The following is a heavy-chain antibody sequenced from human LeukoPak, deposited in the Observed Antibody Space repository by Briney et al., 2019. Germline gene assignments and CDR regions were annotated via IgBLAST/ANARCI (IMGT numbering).Heavy chain of an antibody. CDR2: IYYSGST. V-gene: IGHV4-31*03. J-gene: IGHJ4*02. Sequence: SETLSLTCTVSGGSISSGGYSWSWIRQHPGKGLEWIGYIYYSGSTYYNPSLKSRVTISVDTSKNQFSLKLSSVTAADTAVYYCARAGSVPPANDYWGQGTLVTVSS. CDR3: ARAGSVPPANDY. D-gene: IGHD6-25*01. CDR1: GGSISSGGYS.